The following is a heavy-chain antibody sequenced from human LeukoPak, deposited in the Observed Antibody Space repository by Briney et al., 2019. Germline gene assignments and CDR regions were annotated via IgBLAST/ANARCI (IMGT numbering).Heavy chain of an antibody. J-gene: IGHJ6*02. Sequence: ASVKVSCKVSGYTLTELSMHWVRQAPGKGLEWMGGFDPEDGETIYAQKFQGRVTMTEDTSTDTAYMELSSLRSEDTAVYYCATDLWFGEPYGMDVWGQGTTVTVSS. CDR2: FDPEDGET. V-gene: IGHV1-24*01. CDR3: ATDLWFGEPYGMDV. D-gene: IGHD3-10*01. CDR1: GYTLTELS.